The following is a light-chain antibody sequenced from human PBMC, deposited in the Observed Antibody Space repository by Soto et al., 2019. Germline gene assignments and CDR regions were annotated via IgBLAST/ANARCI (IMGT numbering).Light chain of an antibody. CDR3: QQYGTPLFT. CDR1: QSVTNNF. Sequence: IVLTQSPGTLSLSPGERATLSCGASQSVTNNFLAWYQQKPGQAPRLLIYGASSRATGVPDRLSGSGSGTDFTLTISRLEPGDFAVYYCQQYGTPLFTFGPGTKVDI. J-gene: IGKJ3*01. CDR2: GAS. V-gene: IGKV3-20*01.